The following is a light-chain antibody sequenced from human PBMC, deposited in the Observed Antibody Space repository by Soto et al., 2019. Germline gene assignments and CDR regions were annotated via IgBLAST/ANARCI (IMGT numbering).Light chain of an antibody. Sequence: QSVLTQPASVSGSPGQSITISCTGTNSDVGGYRYVSWFQQHPDRAPKLIIYDVNTRPSGVSNRFSGSKSGNTASLTISGLQAEDEADYYCSSYTSRSTLVFGGGTKVTVL. CDR2: DVN. V-gene: IGLV2-14*01. J-gene: IGLJ2*01. CDR1: NSDVGGYRY. CDR3: SSYTSRSTLV.